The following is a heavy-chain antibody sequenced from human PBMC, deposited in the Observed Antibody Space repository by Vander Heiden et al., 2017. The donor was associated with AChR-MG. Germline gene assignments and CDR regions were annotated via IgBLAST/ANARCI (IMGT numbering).Heavy chain of an antibody. D-gene: IGHD2-2*02. CDR2: INHSGST. J-gene: IGHJ4*02. V-gene: IGHV4-34*01. CDR3: ARLRRPPGYCSSTSCYKGRFDY. CDR1: GGSFRGYY. Sequence: QVQPQQWGAGLLKPSETLSLTCAVHGGSFRGYYWSWIRQPPGKGLEWIGEINHSGSTNYNPSLKSRVTISVDTSKNQFSLKLSSVTAADTAVYYCARLRRPPGYCSSTSCYKGRFDYWGQGTLVTVSS.